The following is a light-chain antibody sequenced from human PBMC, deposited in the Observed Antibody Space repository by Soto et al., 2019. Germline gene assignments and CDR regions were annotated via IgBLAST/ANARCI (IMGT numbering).Light chain of an antibody. J-gene: IGLJ2*01. V-gene: IGLV1-40*01. CDR3: QSYDSSLSVVV. Sequence: QAVVTQPPSVSGAPGQRVTISCTGSSSNIGAGYDVHWYQQLPGTAPKLLIYNNSNRPSGVPDRFSGSKSGTSASLAITGLQAEDEADYYCQSYDSSLSVVVFGGGTKLTVL. CDR2: NNS. CDR1: SSNIGAGYD.